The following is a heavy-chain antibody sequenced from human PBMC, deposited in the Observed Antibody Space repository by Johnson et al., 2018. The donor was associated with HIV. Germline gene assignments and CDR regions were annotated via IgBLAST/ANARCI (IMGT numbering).Heavy chain of an antibody. CDR3: ARVGASRFDAFHV. CDR1: GFTFNNYD. D-gene: IGHD3-16*01. J-gene: IGHJ3*01. CDR2: IRYDGSYK. V-gene: IGHV3-33*01. Sequence: QVQLVESGGGVVQPGRSLRLSCAASGFTFNNYDMHWVRQAPGKGLEWVAFIRYDGSYKYYADSVKARFTISRDNSKNTLYLQMNSLRAEDTAVYYCARVGASRFDAFHVWGQGTMVTVSS.